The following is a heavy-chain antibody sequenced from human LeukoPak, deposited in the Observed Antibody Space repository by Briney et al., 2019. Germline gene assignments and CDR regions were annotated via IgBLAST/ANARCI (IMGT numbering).Heavy chain of an antibody. CDR2: ITWDSGTI. D-gene: IGHD2-2*01. J-gene: IGHJ3*01. CDR3: AKQGPYCSSTSCSHAFNV. V-gene: IGHV3-9*01. Sequence: PGGSLRLSCAASGFIFNDYAMHWVRQTPGKGLEWVSGITWDSGTIDYADSVKGRFSISRDNAKKSLYLQLNSLRDEDTALYYCAKQGPYCSSTSCSHAFNVWGQGTMVTVS. CDR1: GFIFNDYA.